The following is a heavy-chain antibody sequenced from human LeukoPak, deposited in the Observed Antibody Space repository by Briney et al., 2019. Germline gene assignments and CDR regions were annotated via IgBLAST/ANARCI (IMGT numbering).Heavy chain of an antibody. CDR3: ARPDIVATQYAFDI. V-gene: IGHV4-39*01. Sequence: SETLSLTCTVSGCSISSSSYYWGWLRQPPGEGLEWSGSIYYSGSTYYNPSLKSRVTISVDPSENQSSLKLSSVTAADTAVYYCARPDIVATQYAFDIWGQGTMVTVSS. D-gene: IGHD5-12*01. CDR1: GCSISSSSYY. CDR2: IYYSGST. J-gene: IGHJ3*02.